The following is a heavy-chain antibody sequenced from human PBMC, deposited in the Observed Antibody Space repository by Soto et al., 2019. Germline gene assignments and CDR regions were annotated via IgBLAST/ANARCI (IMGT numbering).Heavy chain of an antibody. Sequence: GGSLRLSCAASGFSFSNYGMSWVRQAPGKGLEWVGRIKRKGNTYTAAYAASVNGRFIISRDDSENTAYLQMNSLKTEDAAVYYCAATLEYSTSGLNYWGQGTLVTVSS. J-gene: IGHJ4*02. V-gene: IGHV3-73*01. CDR2: IKRKGNTYTA. CDR1: GFSFSNYG. D-gene: IGHD6-6*01. CDR3: AATLEYSTSGLNY.